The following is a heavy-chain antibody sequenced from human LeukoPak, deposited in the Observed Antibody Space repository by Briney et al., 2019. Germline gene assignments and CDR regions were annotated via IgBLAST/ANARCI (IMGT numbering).Heavy chain of an antibody. CDR2: IYYSGST. V-gene: IGHV4-59*01. D-gene: IGHD3-22*01. J-gene: IGHJ4*02. CDR1: GGTISSYY. Sequence: SETLSLTCTVSGGTISSYYWSWIRQPPAKGLEWIGYIYYSGSTNYNPSLKSRVTISVDTSKNQFSLKLSSVTAADTAVYYCARDAPYYYDSSGYYDYWGQGTLVTVSS. CDR3: ARDAPYYYDSSGYYDY.